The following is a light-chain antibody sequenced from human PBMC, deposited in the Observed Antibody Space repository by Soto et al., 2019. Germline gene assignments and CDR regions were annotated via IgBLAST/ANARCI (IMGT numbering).Light chain of an antibody. CDR3: QQYDSYPLT. Sequence: DIQMTQSPSALSASVGDRVTITCRPSRNINSWLAWYQQKPGKAPKVLIYDASSLESGVPSRFSGSGSGTEFTLTISSLQPDDFATYYCQQYDSYPLTFGGGTKVEIK. CDR2: DAS. CDR1: RNINSW. V-gene: IGKV1-5*01. J-gene: IGKJ4*01.